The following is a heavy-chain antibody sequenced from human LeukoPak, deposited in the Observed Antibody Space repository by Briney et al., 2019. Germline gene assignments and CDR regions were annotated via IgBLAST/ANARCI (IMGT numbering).Heavy chain of an antibody. Sequence: KSGGSLRLSCAASGFTFSSYSMNWVRQAPGKGLEWVSSISSSSSYIYYADSVKGRFTISRDNAKNSLYLQMNSLRAEDTAVYYCARVAHGYDSSGYSKIEYYYYYMDVWGKGTTVTISS. D-gene: IGHD3-22*01. CDR2: ISSSSSYI. CDR3: ARVAHGYDSSGYSKIEYYYYYMDV. CDR1: GFTFSSYS. J-gene: IGHJ6*03. V-gene: IGHV3-21*01.